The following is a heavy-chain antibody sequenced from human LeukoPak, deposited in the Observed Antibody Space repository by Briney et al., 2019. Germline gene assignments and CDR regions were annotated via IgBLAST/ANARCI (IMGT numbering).Heavy chain of an antibody. Sequence: GGSLRLSCAASGFTVSSNYMSWVRQAPGKGLEWVSVIYSGGSTYYADSVKGRFTISRDNSKNTLYLQMNSLRAEDTAVYYCVGTTGYDSIFGDYWGQGTLVTVSS. CDR1: GFTVSSNY. V-gene: IGHV3-53*01. CDR2: IYSGGST. D-gene: IGHD5-12*01. J-gene: IGHJ4*02. CDR3: VGTTGYDSIFGDY.